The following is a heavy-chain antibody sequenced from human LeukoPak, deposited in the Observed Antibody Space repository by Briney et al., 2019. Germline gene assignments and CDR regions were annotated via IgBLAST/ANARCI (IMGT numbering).Heavy chain of an antibody. J-gene: IGHJ4*02. CDR3: ARDSYPHYDFWSGYDY. V-gene: IGHV1-69*13. D-gene: IGHD3-3*01. Sequence: VASVKVSCKASGGTFSSYAISWVRQAPGQGLEWMGGIIPIFGTANYAQKFQGRVTITADESTSTAYMELSSLRSEDTAVYYCARDSYPHYDFWSGYDYWGQGTLVTVSS. CDR2: IIPIFGTA. CDR1: GGTFSSYA.